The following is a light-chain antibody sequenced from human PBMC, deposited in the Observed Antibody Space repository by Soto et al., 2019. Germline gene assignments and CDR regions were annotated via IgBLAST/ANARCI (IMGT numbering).Light chain of an antibody. CDR1: QGISNY. Sequence: DIQMTQSPSSLSASVGDRVTITCRASQGISNYLVWYQQKSGKVPKLLIYAASTLQSGVPSRFSGSGSGTQFTITISSLQPEDVGIYYCHKYDAAPWTFGQGTKVEIK. J-gene: IGKJ1*01. CDR3: HKYDAAPWT. CDR2: AAS. V-gene: IGKV1-27*01.